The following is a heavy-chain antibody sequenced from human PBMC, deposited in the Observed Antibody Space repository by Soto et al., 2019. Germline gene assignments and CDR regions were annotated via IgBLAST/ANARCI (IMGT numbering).Heavy chain of an antibody. D-gene: IGHD2-2*01. CDR2: INTDGGSS. Sequence: EVQLVESGGDVVQPGGSLRLSCAASGFTFSGHWMHWVRQVPGKGLEWVSRINTDGGSSAHADSVKGRCTISRDNAKNTLYLQMHGLRAEDTAVYYCAREAGYCSRTSCYRRAFDTWGQGTTVTVSS. V-gene: IGHV3-74*03. CDR1: GFTFSGHW. CDR3: AREAGYCSRTSCYRRAFDT. J-gene: IGHJ3*02.